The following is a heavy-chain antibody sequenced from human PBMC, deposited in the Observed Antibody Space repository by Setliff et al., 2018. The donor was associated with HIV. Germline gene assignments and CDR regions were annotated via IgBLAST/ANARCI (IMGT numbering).Heavy chain of an antibody. CDR3: VIGSAARPFDY. CDR2: MNPNSGNT. CDR1: GYTFTSYD. J-gene: IGHJ4*02. D-gene: IGHD6-6*01. V-gene: IGHV1-8*03. Sequence: GASVKVSCKASGYTFTSYDINWVRQATGQGLEWMAWMNPNSGNTGYTQKFQGRVTITRNTSITTAYMELSSLRSEDTAIYYCVIGSAARPFDYWGQGTLVTVSS.